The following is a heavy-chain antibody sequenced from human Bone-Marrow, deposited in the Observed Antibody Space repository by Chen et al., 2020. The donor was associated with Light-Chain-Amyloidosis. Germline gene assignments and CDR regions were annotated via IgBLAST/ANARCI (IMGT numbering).Heavy chain of an antibody. J-gene: IGHJ3*02. CDR3: AREVIRLIQGLTNDAFDI. CDR1: GRYINNYNYF. CDR2: IHYTGSA. D-gene: IGHD3-10*01. V-gene: IGHV4-30-4*01. Sequence: QVQLQESVPGLVKPSQTLSLTCTASGRYINNYNYFWSWIRQSPGKGVEWIGYIHYTGSAHYNPSLRSRVSMSVDTSKEQFFLELNSVTAADTAVYYCAREVIRLIQGLTNDAFDIWGHGTMVTVSS.